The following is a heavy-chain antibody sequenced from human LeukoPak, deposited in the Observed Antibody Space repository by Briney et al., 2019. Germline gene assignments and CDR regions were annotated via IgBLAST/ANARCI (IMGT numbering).Heavy chain of an antibody. CDR2: IRYDGSNK. V-gene: IGHV3-30*02. CDR3: AKDLEVSSLYYYYYGMDV. CDR1: GFTFSSYG. Sequence: GGSLRPSCAASGFTFSSYGMHWVRQAPGKGLEWVAFIRYDGSNKYYADSVKGRFTISRDNSKNTLYPQMNSLRAEDTAVYYCAKDLEVSSLYYYYYGMDVWGQGTTVTVSS. D-gene: IGHD2/OR15-2a*01. J-gene: IGHJ6*02.